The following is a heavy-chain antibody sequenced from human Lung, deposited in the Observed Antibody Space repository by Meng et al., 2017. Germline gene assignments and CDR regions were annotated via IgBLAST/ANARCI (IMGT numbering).Heavy chain of an antibody. Sequence: VQVVLFGAEGKKPWAPVTLSWRASGDTFIDAYVHWGRQAPGQGLEWMGRIIPSSGDANSAQKFLGRVTLTWDTSISTAYMELSSLRSDDTAIYYCARDGGNYDFDYWGQGTLVTVSS. J-gene: IGHJ4*02. CDR1: GDTFIDAY. V-gene: IGHV1-2*06. CDR2: IIPSSGDA. D-gene: IGHD1-7*01. CDR3: ARDGGNYDFDY.